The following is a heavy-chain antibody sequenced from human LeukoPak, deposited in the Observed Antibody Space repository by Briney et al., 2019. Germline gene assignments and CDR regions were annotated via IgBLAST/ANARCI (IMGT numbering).Heavy chain of an antibody. D-gene: IGHD6-13*01. J-gene: IGHJ5*02. Sequence: SETLSLTCAVYGGSFSGYYWSWIRQPPGKGLEWIGEINHSGSTNYNPSLKSRVTISVDTSKNQFSLKLSSVTAADTAVYYCARTYSSSWYLLDGFWFDPWGQGTLVTVSS. CDR1: GGSFSGYY. CDR3: ARTYSSSWYLLDGFWFDP. V-gene: IGHV4-34*01. CDR2: INHSGST.